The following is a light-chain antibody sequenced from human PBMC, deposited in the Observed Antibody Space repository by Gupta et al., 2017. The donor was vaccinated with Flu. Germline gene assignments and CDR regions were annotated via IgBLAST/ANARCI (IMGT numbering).Light chain of an antibody. V-gene: IGLV8-61*01. CDR2: STN. J-gene: IGLJ3*02. CDR3: ETYMGSGIWV. CDR1: SGSVATNNF. Sequence: TVTITCGVSSGSVATNNFASWYQQNPGQAQSMLIFSTNTRSSGVPDRFSGSMLGNTAALTITGAQAEDEADYYCETYMGSGIWVFGGGTKLTVL.